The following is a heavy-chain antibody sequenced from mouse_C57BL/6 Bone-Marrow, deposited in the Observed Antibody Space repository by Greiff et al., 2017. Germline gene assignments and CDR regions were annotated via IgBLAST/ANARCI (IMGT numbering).Heavy chain of an antibody. V-gene: IGHV1-42*01. Sequence: EVQLVESGPELVKPGASVKISCKASGYSFTGYYMNWVKQRPEKSLEWIGEINPRTGGTTYNQKFKGKATLTADKSSSTAYMQLKSLTSEDSTVYYGASAVYCGDCDWYFDVWGTGTTVTVS. CDR1: GYSFTGYY. CDR3: ASAVYCGDCDWYFDV. J-gene: IGHJ1*03. CDR2: INPRTGGT. D-gene: IGHD2-13*01.